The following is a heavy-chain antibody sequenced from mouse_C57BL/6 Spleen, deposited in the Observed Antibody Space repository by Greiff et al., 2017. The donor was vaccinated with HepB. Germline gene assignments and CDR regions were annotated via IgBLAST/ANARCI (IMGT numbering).Heavy chain of an antibody. J-gene: IGHJ1*03. CDR3: ARQGSNYVRYFDV. CDR2: ISGGGGNT. CDR1: GFTFSSYT. Sequence: DVMLVESGGGLVKPGGSLKLSCAASGFTFSSYTMSWVRQTPEKRLEWVATISGGGGNTYYPDSVKGRFTISRDNAKNTLYLQMSSLRSEDTALYYCARQGSNYVRYFDVWGTGTTVTVSS. D-gene: IGHD2-5*01. V-gene: IGHV5-9*01.